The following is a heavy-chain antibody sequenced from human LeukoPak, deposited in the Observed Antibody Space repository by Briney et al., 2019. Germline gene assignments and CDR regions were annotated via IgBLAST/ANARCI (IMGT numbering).Heavy chain of an antibody. CDR1: GYTFTSYY. V-gene: IGHV1-46*01. CDR3: ARGGGGIPKVVPAAHNWFDP. Sequence: ASVKVSCKASGYTFTSYYMHWVRQAPGQGLEWMGIINPSGGSTSYAQKFQGRVTMTRDTSTSTVYMELSSLRSEDTAVYYCARGGGGIPKVVPAAHNWFDPWGQGTLVTVSS. D-gene: IGHD2-2*01. J-gene: IGHJ5*02. CDR2: INPSGGST.